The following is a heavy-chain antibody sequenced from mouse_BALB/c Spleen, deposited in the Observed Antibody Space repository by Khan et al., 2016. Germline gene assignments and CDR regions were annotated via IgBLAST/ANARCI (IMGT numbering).Heavy chain of an antibody. J-gene: IGHJ2*01. V-gene: IGHV1-7*01. Sequence: QVRLQQSGAELAKPGASVKMSCKASGYTFTSYWMHWVKQRPGQGLEWIGYINPSTGYTESNQKFKDKATLTADKSSSTAYMQLSSLTSEDSAVYYCARRITTATFDYWGQGTTLTVSS. D-gene: IGHD1-2*01. CDR3: ARRITTATFDY. CDR1: GYTFTSYW. CDR2: INPSTGYT.